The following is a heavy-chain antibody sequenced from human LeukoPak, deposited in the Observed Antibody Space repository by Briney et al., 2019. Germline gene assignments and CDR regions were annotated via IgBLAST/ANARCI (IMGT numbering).Heavy chain of an antibody. CDR2: IIPIFGTA. Sequence: GSSVTVSCKASGGTFSSYAISWVRQAPGQGLEWMGGIIPIFGTANYAQKFQGRVTITTDESTSTAYMELSSLRSEDTAVYYCARVVVVVPAAKAGSFEVWGQGTLVTVSS. D-gene: IGHD2-2*01. CDR1: GGTFSSYA. V-gene: IGHV1-69*05. J-gene: IGHJ4*02. CDR3: ARVVVVVPAAKAGSFEV.